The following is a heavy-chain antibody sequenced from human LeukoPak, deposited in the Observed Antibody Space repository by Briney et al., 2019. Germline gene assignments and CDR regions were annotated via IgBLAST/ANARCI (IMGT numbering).Heavy chain of an antibody. D-gene: IGHD4-11*01. Sequence: GGSLRLSCVASGFAVGRNYMSWVRQAPGKGLECVSLIYSGGAIRYADSVKGRFTISRDNSKNTLYLQMNSLRAEDTALYYCATSTVAKYDYWGQGTLVAVSS. CDR1: GFAVGRNY. V-gene: IGHV3-53*01. CDR2: IYSGGAI. CDR3: ATSTVAKYDY. J-gene: IGHJ4*02.